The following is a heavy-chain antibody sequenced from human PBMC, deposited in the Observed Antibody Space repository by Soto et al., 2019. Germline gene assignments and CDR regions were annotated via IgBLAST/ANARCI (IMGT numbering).Heavy chain of an antibody. CDR1: GGSISSYY. Sequence: QVHLQESGPGLVKPSETLSLTCIVSGGSISSYYWSWIRQPPGKGLEWIGYIYYSGGTNYNPSLKXXVTISVDTSNNQFSLRLSSVTAADTAVYYCARPTKGGAFDLWGQGTMVTVSS. CDR2: IYYSGGT. V-gene: IGHV4-59*08. CDR3: ARPTKGGAFDL. J-gene: IGHJ3*01.